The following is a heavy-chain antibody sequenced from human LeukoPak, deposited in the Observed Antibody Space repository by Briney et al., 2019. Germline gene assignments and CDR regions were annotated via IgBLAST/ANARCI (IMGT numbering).Heavy chain of an antibody. J-gene: IGHJ4*02. CDR1: GGSISSSSYY. Sequence: PSETLSLTCTVSGGSISSSSYYWGWIRQPPGKGLEWIGSMYYSGSTYYNPSLKSRVTISVDTSKNQFSLKLSSVTAADTAVYYCARMQDHYVPIDYWGQGTLVTVSS. CDR2: MYYSGST. D-gene: IGHD4-17*01. CDR3: ARMQDHYVPIDY. V-gene: IGHV4-39*01.